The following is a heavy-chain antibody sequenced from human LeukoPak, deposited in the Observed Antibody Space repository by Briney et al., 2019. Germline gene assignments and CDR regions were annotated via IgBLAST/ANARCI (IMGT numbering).Heavy chain of an antibody. V-gene: IGHV3-30-3*01. J-gene: IGHJ6*02. Sequence: GGSLRLSCAASGFTFSSFAMHWVRQAPGKGLEWVAVISYDGNNNYYADSVRGRFTISRDNSKNTVNLQVHSLRPEDTAVYYCAREQLYSGYYGLDVWGQGTTLTVSS. D-gene: IGHD2-21*01. CDR2: ISYDGNNN. CDR1: GFTFSSFA. CDR3: AREQLYSGYYGLDV.